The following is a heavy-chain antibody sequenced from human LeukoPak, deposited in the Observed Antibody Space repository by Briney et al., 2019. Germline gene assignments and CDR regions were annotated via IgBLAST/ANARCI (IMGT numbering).Heavy chain of an antibody. CDR1: GYTFTSYD. D-gene: IGHD6-13*01. CDR2: MNPNSGNT. V-gene: IGHV1-8*01. CDR3: ARGHRSWHYYYYYMDV. Sequence: ASVKVSCKASGYTFTSYDINWVRQATGQGLEWMGWMNPNSGNTGYAQKFQGRVTMTRNTSISTAYMELSSLRSEDTAVYYCARGHRSWHYYYYYMDVWGKGTTVTVSS. J-gene: IGHJ6*03.